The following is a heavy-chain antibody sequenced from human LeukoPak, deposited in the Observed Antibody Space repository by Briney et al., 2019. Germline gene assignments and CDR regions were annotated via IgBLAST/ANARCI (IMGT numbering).Heavy chain of an antibody. CDR1: GFTFSSYS. Sequence: GGSLRLSCAASGFTFSSYSMHWVRQAPGKGLEWVSCITSSSTHTYYTDSVKGRFTISRDNAKNSLYLQMSSLRAEDTAVYYCARDFSETVTATPGGTFDYWGQGTQVTVSS. CDR2: ITSSSTHT. D-gene: IGHD1-20*01. J-gene: IGHJ4*02. CDR3: ARDFSETVTATPGGTFDY. V-gene: IGHV3-21*01.